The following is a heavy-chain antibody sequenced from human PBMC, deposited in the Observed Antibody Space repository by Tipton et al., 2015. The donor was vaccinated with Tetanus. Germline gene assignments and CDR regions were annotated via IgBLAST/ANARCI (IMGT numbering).Heavy chain of an antibody. D-gene: IGHD5-18*01. CDR1: GFSFSTNA. V-gene: IGHV3-33*08. CDR2: IWNDGSYK. J-gene: IGHJ6*02. Sequence: SLRLSCAASGFSFSTNAMHWVRQAPGKGLEWVAAIWNDGSYKYYADSVKGRFTVSRDNSKNTLYLEMNSLRAEDTAVYYCARVGISQNAYSYVYHGLDVWGQGTTVTVPS. CDR3: ARVGISQNAYSYVYHGLDV.